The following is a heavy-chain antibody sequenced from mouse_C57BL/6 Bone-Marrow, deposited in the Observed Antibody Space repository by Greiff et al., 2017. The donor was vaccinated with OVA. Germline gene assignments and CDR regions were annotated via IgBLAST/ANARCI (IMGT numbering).Heavy chain of an antibody. Sequence: EVKLMESGPGLVKPSQSLSLTCSVSGYSITSGYYWNWIRQFPGNKLEWMGYISYDGSNNYNPSLKNRIYITRDTSKNQFFLKLNSVTTEDTATYYCASGPYYYGSSSWFAYWGQGTLVTVSA. CDR2: ISYDGSN. CDR3: ASGPYYYGSSSWFAY. CDR1: GYSITSGYY. D-gene: IGHD1-1*01. J-gene: IGHJ3*01. V-gene: IGHV3-6*01.